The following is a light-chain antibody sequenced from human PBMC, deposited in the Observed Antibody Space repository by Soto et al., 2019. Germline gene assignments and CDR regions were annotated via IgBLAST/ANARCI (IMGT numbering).Light chain of an antibody. Sequence: QSALPQPASVSGSPGQSITISCTGTSSDVGGYNYVSWYQHHPGKAPKLMIYDVSDRPSGVSNRFSGSKSGNTASLTISGLQAEDDADYYCSSYTRSTTLVVFGGGTKVTVL. CDR1: SSDVGGYNY. V-gene: IGLV2-14*01. CDR2: DVS. J-gene: IGLJ2*01. CDR3: SSYTRSTTLVV.